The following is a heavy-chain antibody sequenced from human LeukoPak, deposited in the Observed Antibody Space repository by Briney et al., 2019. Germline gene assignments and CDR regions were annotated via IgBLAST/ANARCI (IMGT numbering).Heavy chain of an antibody. V-gene: IGHV1-46*01. CDR2: INPSGGST. CDR3: ARALLRLGQVDY. CDR1: GYTFTSYY. J-gene: IGHJ4*02. D-gene: IGHD3-10*01. Sequence: GASVKVSCNASGYTFTSYYMHWVRQAPGQGLEWMGIINPSGGSTSYAQKFQGRVTMTRDTSTSTVYMELSSLGSEDTAVYYCARALLRLGQVDYWGQGTLVTVSS.